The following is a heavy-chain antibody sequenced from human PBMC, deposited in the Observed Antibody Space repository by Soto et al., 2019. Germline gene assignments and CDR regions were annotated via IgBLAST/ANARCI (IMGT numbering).Heavy chain of an antibody. CDR3: AKGNTYYYDSCGFPKKNDWFDP. V-gene: IGHV3-43*01. Sequence: EVQLVESGGVVVQPGGSLRLSCAASGFTFDDYTMHWVRQAPGKGLEWVSLISWDGGSTYYADSVKGRFTISRDNSKNSLYLQMNSLRTEDTALYYCAKGNTYYYDSCGFPKKNDWFDPWGQGTLVTVSS. D-gene: IGHD3-22*01. CDR1: GFTFDDYT. CDR2: ISWDGGST. J-gene: IGHJ5*02.